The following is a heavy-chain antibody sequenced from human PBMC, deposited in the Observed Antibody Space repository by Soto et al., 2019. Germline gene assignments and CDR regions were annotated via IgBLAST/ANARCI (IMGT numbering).Heavy chain of an antibody. CDR2: VYNTGGT. J-gene: IGHJ6*02. Sequence: QVQLQQSGPGLVKPSETLSLTSTVSSGPTSSHNWGWIRQPPGRGLEWIGYVYNTGGTSYNPTIGRRVTISADTSTKNISLTLSSVTAADTAVYYCLRQGIGPLHGLVDVWCQGTTVSVSS. D-gene: IGHD3-10*01. V-gene: IGHV4-59*08. CDR1: SGPTSSHN. CDR3: LRQGIGPLHGLVDV.